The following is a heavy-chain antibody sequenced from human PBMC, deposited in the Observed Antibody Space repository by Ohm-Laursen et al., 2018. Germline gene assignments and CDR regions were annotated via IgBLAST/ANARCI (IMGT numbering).Heavy chain of an antibody. V-gene: IGHV4-31*03. J-gene: IGHJ6*02. CDR2: IYYSGST. CDR1: GGSITSGGDY. CDR3: ARALGGYPISYYYGMDV. D-gene: IGHD7-27*01. Sequence: TLSLTCTVSGGSITSGGDYWSWIRQHPGKGLEWIGYIYYSGSTYYNPSLKSRVTISVDTSKNQFSLKLSSVTAADTAVYYCARALGGYPISYYYGMDVWGQGTTVTVSS.